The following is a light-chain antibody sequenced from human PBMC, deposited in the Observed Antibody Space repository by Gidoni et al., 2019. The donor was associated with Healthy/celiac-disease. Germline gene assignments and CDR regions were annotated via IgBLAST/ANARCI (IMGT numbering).Light chain of an antibody. Sequence: EIVLTQSPATLSLAPGERATLSCRASQSVSSYLAWYQQKPGQAPRLLIYDASNRATGIPARFSGSGSGTDFTLTISRLEPEDFAVYYCQQRSNWYTFGQXTKLEIK. CDR2: DAS. CDR3: QQRSNWYT. V-gene: IGKV3-11*01. CDR1: QSVSSY. J-gene: IGKJ2*01.